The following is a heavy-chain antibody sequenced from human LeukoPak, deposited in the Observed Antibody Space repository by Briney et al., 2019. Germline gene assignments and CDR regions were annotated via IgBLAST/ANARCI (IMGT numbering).Heavy chain of an antibody. V-gene: IGHV3-7*01. CDR2: IKQDGSEK. CDR1: GFTFSSYW. D-gene: IGHD2-21*02. CDR3: ARDLPYCGGDCSYFDY. J-gene: IGHJ4*02. Sequence: GGSLRLSCAASGFTFSSYWMSWVRQAPGKGLERVANIKQDGSEKYYVDSVKGRFTISRDNAKNSLYLQMNSLRAEDTAVYYCARDLPYCGGDCSYFDYWGQGTLVTVSS.